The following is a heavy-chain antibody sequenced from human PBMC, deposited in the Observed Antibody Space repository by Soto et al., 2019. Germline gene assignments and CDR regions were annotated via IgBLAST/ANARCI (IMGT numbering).Heavy chain of an antibody. CDR1: GGSISSGGYY. V-gene: IGHV4-31*03. J-gene: IGHJ4*02. CDR3: ARSPEATVTAFDY. D-gene: IGHD4-17*01. CDR2: IYYSGTT. Sequence: QVQLQESGPGLVKPSQTLSLTCTVSGGSISSGGYYWSWIRQHPGKGLEWIGYIYYSGTTYYIPSLKSRVTKSVDTSKNQFSLKLSSVTAAETAVYYCARSPEATVTAFDYWGQGTLVTVSS.